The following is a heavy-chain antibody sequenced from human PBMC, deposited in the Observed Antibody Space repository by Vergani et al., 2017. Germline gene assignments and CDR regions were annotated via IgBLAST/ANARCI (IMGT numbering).Heavy chain of an antibody. CDR3: TTAWGLYYLHGEYFQY. J-gene: IGHJ1*01. CDR1: GASIRSSNYY. Sequence: QLQLQESGPGLVKPSATLSLTCSVSGASIRSSNYYWGWIRQPPGKGLEWVATISSGGGDIFYADSVKGRFTISRDNSKNTLFLQMNSLKDEDTAVYYCTTAWGLYYLHGEYFQYWGRGTLVSVSS. D-gene: IGHD3-10*01. CDR2: ISSGGGDI. V-gene: IGHV4-39*02.